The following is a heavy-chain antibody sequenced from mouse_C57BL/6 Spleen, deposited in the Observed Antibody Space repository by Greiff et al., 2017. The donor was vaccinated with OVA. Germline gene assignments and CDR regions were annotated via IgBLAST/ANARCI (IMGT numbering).Heavy chain of an antibody. CDR1: GYTFTDYY. V-gene: IGHV1-26*01. D-gene: IGHD1-1*01. J-gene: IGHJ4*01. CDR3: AREGSSYAMDY. CDR2: INPNNGGT. Sequence: VQLQQSGPELVKPGASVKISCKASGYTFTDYYMNWVKQSHGKSLEWIGDINPNNGGTSYNQKFKGKATLTVDKSSSTAYMELRSLTSEDSAVYYCAREGSSYAMDYWGQGTSVTVSS.